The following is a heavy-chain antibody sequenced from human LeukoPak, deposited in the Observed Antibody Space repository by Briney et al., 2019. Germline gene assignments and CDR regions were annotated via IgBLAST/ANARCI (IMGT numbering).Heavy chain of an antibody. CDR2: ISYDGSNK. CDR1: GFTFSSYA. Sequence: PGGSLRLSCAASGFTFSSYAMHWVRQAPGKGLEWVAVISYDGSNKYYADSVKGRFTISRGNSKNTLYLQMNSLRAEDTAVYYCAKVGSGSRGTYYYYYMDVWGKGTTVTVSS. J-gene: IGHJ6*03. V-gene: IGHV3-30*04. CDR3: AKVGSGSRGTYYYYYMDV. D-gene: IGHD3-10*01.